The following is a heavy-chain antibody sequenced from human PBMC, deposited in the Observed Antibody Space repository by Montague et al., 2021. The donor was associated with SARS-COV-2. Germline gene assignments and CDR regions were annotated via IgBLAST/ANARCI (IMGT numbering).Heavy chain of an antibody. J-gene: IGHJ2*01. CDR2: IYYSGSVTT. Sequence: SETLSLTCRVSGGSINNYYWCWVRQSPGKGLEWIGYIYYSGSVTTSYNPSLKSRVSISVDTSENQFSLKLTSVTAADTAVYYCARRGRGEVFARFMYWYFDVWGRGSLVTVSS. CDR1: GGSINNYY. D-gene: IGHD2-21*01. V-gene: IGHV4-59*13. CDR3: ARRGRGEVFARFMYWYFDV.